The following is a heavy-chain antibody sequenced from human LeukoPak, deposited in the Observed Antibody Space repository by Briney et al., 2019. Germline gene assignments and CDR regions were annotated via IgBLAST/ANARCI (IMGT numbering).Heavy chain of an antibody. V-gene: IGHV3-53*01. J-gene: IGHJ4*02. CDR3: ARAIQSHLLKGYFDY. Sequence: GGSLRLSCAPFGFTVSSNYMSWLRQAPGKGLEWVSTIYSDGTPYYSDSLKGRFTISRDNSKNTLYLRMNSLRAEDTAIYYCARAIQSHLLKGYFDYWGQGTLVTVSS. CDR1: GFTVSSNY. D-gene: IGHD2-2*01. CDR2: IYSDGTP.